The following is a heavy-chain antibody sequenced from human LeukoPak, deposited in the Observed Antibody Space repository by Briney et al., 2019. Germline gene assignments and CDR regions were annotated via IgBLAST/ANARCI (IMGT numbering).Heavy chain of an antibody. CDR3: ARPSGFTGYYYFDY. D-gene: IGHD3-9*01. Sequence: SETLSLTCSVSGGSISSSFYYWGWIRQPPGKGLEWIGTIYYDNGSTYYNPSLKSRVTISVDTSMNQFSLKLSSATAADTAMYYCARPSGFTGYYYFDYWGQGTLVTVSS. CDR1: GGSISSSFYY. J-gene: IGHJ4*02. CDR2: IYYDNGST. V-gene: IGHV4-39*01.